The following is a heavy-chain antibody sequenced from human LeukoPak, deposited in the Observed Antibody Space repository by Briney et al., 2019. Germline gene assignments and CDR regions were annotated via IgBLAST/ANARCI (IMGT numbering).Heavy chain of an antibody. J-gene: IGHJ4*02. V-gene: IGHV1-69*05. CDR3: ARDLSRAGIKTGYYFDY. D-gene: IGHD1-14*01. CDR2: IVPIFGTA. Sequence: SVKVSCKASGGTFSSYAISWVRQAPGQGLEWIGRIVPIFGTANYAQKFQGRVTITTDESTSTAYMELSSLRSEDTAVYYCARDLSRAGIKTGYYFDYWGQGTLVTVSS. CDR1: GGTFSSYA.